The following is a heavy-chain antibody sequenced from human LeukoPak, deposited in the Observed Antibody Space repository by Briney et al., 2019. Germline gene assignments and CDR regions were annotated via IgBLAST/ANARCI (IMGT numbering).Heavy chain of an antibody. V-gene: IGHV3-7*03. CDR3: ATGAGCGY. CDR2: IKQDGSER. CDR1: GFTFSSYW. D-gene: IGHD6-19*01. Sequence: GGSLRLSCAASGFTFSSYWMTWVRQAPGKGLEWVANIKQDGSERNYVDSVKGRYTISRDNAKNSLYLQMNTLRDEDTAVYYCATGAGCGYWGQGTLVTVSS. J-gene: IGHJ4*02.